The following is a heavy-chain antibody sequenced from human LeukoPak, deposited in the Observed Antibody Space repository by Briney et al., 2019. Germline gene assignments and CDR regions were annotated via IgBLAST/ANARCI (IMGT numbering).Heavy chain of an antibody. Sequence: PGGSLRLSCAASGFTFGSYSMNWVRQAPGKGLEWVSFISTSSSYIDYADSVKGRFTISRDNAKNSLYLQMNSPRAEDTAVYYCAKGGYEYDSSGHNYFDYWGQGSQVTVSS. CDR1: GFTFGSYS. V-gene: IGHV3-21*01. CDR3: AKGGYEYDSSGHNYFDY. D-gene: IGHD3-22*01. CDR2: ISTSSSYI. J-gene: IGHJ4*02.